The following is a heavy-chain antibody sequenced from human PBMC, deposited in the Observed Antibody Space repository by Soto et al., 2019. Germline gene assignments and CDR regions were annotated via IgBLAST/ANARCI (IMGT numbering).Heavy chain of an antibody. V-gene: IGHV4-59*01. D-gene: IGHD3-22*01. CDR1: GGSISRYY. CDR2: IYYSGST. CDR3: AGSYYDSSGYYHAFDY. Sequence: PSETLSLTCTVSGGSISRYYWSWIRQPPGKGLEWIGYIYYSGSTNYNPSLKSRVTISVDTSKNQFSLKLSSVTAADTAVYYCAGSYYDSSGYYHAFDYWGQGTLVTVSS. J-gene: IGHJ4*02.